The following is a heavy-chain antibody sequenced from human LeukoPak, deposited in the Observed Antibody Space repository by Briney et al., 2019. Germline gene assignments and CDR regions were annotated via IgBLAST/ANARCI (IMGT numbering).Heavy chain of an antibody. CDR1: GGSISSYY. D-gene: IGHD6-13*01. Sequence: SETLSLTCTVSGGSISSYYWSWIRQPPGKGLGWIGYIYYSGSTNYNPSLKRRVTISVETSKNQFSLKLSSVTAADTAVYYCAGTQYSSSWYAFDYWGQGTLVTVSS. J-gene: IGHJ4*02. CDR2: IYYSGST. CDR3: AGTQYSSSWYAFDY. V-gene: IGHV4-59*01.